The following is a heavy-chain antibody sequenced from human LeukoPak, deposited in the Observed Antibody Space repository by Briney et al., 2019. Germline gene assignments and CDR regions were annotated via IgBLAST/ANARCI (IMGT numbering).Heavy chain of an antibody. Sequence: GGSLRLSCAASGFTVSSNYMSWVRQAPGKGLEWVSAISGSGGSTYYADSVKGRFTISRDNAKNSLYLQMNSLRAEDTAVYYCARTDSGIVGATGDYWGQGTLVTVSS. CDR1: GFTVSSNY. D-gene: IGHD1-26*01. CDR2: ISGSGGST. V-gene: IGHV3-21*01. CDR3: ARTDSGIVGATGDY. J-gene: IGHJ4*02.